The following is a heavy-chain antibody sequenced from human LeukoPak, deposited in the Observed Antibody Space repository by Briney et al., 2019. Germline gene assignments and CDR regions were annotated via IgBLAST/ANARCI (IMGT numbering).Heavy chain of an antibody. Sequence: PSQTLSLTCTVSGGSISSGDYYWSWIRQPPGKGLEWIGYIYYSGSTYYNPSLKSRVTISVDTSENQFSLKLSSVTAADTAVYYCARGEVVVALVYWGQGTLVTVSS. CDR3: ARGEVVVALVY. V-gene: IGHV4-30-4*08. CDR1: GGSISSGDYY. D-gene: IGHD2-15*01. J-gene: IGHJ4*02. CDR2: IYYSGST.